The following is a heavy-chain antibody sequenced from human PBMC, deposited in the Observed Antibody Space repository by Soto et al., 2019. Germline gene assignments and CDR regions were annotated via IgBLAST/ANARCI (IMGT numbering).Heavy chain of an antibody. D-gene: IGHD3-9*01. J-gene: IGHJ4*02. V-gene: IGHV3-30*18. Sequence: QVQLVESGGGVVQPGGSLRLSCAVSGFSFSNYGMHWLRQAPGKGLEWVAVISYDETYKYFADSVRGRFTISRDNSKSTLFLQMNSLRPDDTAVYYCAKVGFVYFACLGGDSFDYWCQGTLVTVSS. CDR3: AKVGFVYFACLGGDSFDY. CDR2: ISYDETYK. CDR1: GFSFSNYG.